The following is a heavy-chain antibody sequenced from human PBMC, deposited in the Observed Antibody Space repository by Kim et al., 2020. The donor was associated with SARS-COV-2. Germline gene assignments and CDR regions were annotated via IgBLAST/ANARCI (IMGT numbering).Heavy chain of an antibody. CDR1: GASINNVGYY. CDR3: ARDRSRLAAYYKDNWFDP. Sequence: SETLSLTCTVSGASINNVGYYWSWIRQHPGKGLEWIGYIDYSGTTHYNPSLKSPVSISRDTSKNQFSLEVTSVTAADSAVYYCARDRSRLAAYYKDNWFDPWGQRIRVLVSS. D-gene: IGHD3-9*01. CDR2: IDYSGTT. V-gene: IGHV4-31*01. J-gene: IGHJ5*02.